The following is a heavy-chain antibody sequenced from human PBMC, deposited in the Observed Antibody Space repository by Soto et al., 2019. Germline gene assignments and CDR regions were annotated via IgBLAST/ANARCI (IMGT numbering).Heavy chain of an antibody. CDR2: ISYDGSNK. CDR3: ANRFNRHRGPRWDYGMDV. V-gene: IGHV3-30*18. D-gene: IGHD3-10*01. CDR1: GFTFSSYG. Sequence: GGSLRLSCAASGFTFSSYGMHWVRQAPGKGLEWVAVISYDGSNKYYADSVKGRFTISRDNSKNTLYLQMNSLRAEDTAVYYCANRFNRHRGPRWDYGMDVWGQGTTVTVSS. J-gene: IGHJ6*02.